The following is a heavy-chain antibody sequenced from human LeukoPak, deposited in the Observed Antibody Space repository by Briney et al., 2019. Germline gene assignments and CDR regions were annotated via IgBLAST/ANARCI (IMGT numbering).Heavy chain of an antibody. J-gene: IGHJ5*02. CDR2: IDYTGST. Sequence: PSETLSLTCTVSGGSVSSINYYWGWIRQPPGKGREWIGSIDYTGSTYYNPSLKSLVTISLDTSKNQFSLKLSSVTAADTAVYYCAGTYCSSTSCYERRTDWFDPWGQGTLVTVSS. D-gene: IGHD2-2*01. CDR1: GGSVSSINYY. V-gene: IGHV4-39*01. CDR3: AGTYCSSTSCYERRTDWFDP.